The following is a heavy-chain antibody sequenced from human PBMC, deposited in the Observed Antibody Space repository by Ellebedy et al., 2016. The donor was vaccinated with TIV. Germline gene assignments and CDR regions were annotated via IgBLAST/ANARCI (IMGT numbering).Heavy chain of an antibody. V-gene: IGHV3-7*01. CDR1: GFSFRSYW. Sequence: GESLKISCAASGFSFRSYWMSWVRQAPGKGLEWVANIYQDGSFQYYLDSVKGRFTISRDNANKSLFLQMNSLRVEDTAVYYCARRGSYGDYAVQVNSWFDTWGQGALVTVYS. CDR3: ARRGSYGDYAVQVNSWFDT. D-gene: IGHD4-17*01. J-gene: IGHJ5*02. CDR2: IYQDGSFQ.